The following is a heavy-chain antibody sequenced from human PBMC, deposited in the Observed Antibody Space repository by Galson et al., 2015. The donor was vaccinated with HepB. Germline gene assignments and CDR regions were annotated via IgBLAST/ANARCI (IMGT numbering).Heavy chain of an antibody. Sequence: SLRLSCAASGFTFSNYGMHWVRQAPGKGLEWVAVISYDGSNKYYADSVKGRFTISRDNSKNTLYLQMNSLGAEDTALYYCAKDPYLYSALAGTIAGFDYWGQGTLVTVSS. CDR2: ISYDGSNK. J-gene: IGHJ4*02. D-gene: IGHD6-19*01. CDR1: GFTFSNYG. V-gene: IGHV3-30*18. CDR3: AKDPYLYSALAGTIAGFDY.